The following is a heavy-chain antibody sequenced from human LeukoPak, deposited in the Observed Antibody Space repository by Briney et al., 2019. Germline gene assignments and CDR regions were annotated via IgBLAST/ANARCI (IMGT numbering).Heavy chain of an antibody. CDR3: ARGGSAATGFDY. V-gene: IGHV1-8*01. J-gene: IGHJ4*02. Sequence: ASVKVSCKASGYTFTSYDINCVRRATEQGLEWMGWMNPNSGNTGYAQKFQGRVTMTRNTSISTAYMELSSLTSEDTAVYYCARGGSAATGFDYWGQGTLVTVSS. D-gene: IGHD6-25*01. CDR2: MNPNSGNT. CDR1: GYTFTSYD.